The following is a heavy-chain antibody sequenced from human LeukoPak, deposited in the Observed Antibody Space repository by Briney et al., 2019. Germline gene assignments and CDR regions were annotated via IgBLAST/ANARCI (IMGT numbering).Heavy chain of an antibody. Sequence: PGGSLRLSCAASGFTFSSYGMHWVRQAPGKGLEWVAFIRYDGSNKYYADSVKGRFTISRDNSKNTLYLQMNSLRAEDTAVYYCAKDRQTTVSPYFYFDYWGQGTLVTVSS. V-gene: IGHV3-30*02. CDR3: AKDRQTTVSPYFYFDY. D-gene: IGHD4-11*01. CDR1: GFTFSSYG. J-gene: IGHJ4*02. CDR2: IRYDGSNK.